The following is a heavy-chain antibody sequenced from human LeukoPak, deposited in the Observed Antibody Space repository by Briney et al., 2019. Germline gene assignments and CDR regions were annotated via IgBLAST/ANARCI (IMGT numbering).Heavy chain of an antibody. CDR2: IYVSGST. J-gene: IGHJ4*02. V-gene: IGHV4-4*07. CDR3: ARGPDYDSSGYYPFDW. D-gene: IGHD3-22*01. Sequence: SETLSLTCTVSGGSISIYSWTWIRQPAGKRLEWIGRIYVSGSTNYNPSLKSRVTISVDTSKNQFSLKLSSVTAADTAVYYCARGPDYDSSGYYPFDWWGQGTLVTVSS. CDR1: GGSISIYS.